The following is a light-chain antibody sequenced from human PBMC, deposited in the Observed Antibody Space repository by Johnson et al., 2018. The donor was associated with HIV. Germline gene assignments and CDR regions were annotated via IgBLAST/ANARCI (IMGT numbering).Light chain of an antibody. J-gene: IGLJ1*01. V-gene: IGLV1-51*02. Sequence: QSVLTQPPSVSAAPGQKVTISCSGSSSNIGNNYVSWYKQLPGTTPKLLMYEDNERPSGIPDRFSGSKSGTSATLGITGLQTGDEADYYCATWDTSLSAGGVFGTGTKVTVL. CDR1: SSNIGNNY. CDR2: EDN. CDR3: ATWDTSLSAGGV.